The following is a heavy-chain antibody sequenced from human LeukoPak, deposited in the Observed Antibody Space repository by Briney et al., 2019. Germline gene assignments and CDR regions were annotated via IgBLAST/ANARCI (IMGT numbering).Heavy chain of an antibody. J-gene: IGHJ4*02. CDR1: GFTFSSYA. D-gene: IGHD5-12*01. Sequence: PGGSLRLSCAASGFTFSSYAMSWVRQAPGKGLEWVSGVSGSGGSTYYADSVKGRFTISRDNSKNTLYLQMNSLRPEDTAVYYCAKDLDIVATITGNWGQGTLVTVSS. CDR3: AKDLDIVATITGN. CDR2: VSGSGGST. V-gene: IGHV3-23*01.